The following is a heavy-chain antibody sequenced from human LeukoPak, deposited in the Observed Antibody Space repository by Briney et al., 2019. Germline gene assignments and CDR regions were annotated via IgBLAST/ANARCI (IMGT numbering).Heavy chain of an antibody. CDR3: ARNVYDLRGQWLVPGFDY. CDR1: GFTVSSNY. Sequence: PGGSLRLSCAASGFTVSSNYMSWVRQAPGKGLEWVSYIGTIISTTYYADSVKGRFTVSRDDAKSSLYLQMSSLRAEDTAVYYCARNVYDLRGQWLVPGFDYWGQGTLVTVSS. D-gene: IGHD6-19*01. J-gene: IGHJ4*02. CDR2: IGTIISTT. V-gene: IGHV3-48*04.